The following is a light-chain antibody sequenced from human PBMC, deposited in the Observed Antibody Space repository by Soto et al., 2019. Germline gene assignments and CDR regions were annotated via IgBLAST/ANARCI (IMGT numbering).Light chain of an antibody. CDR2: GAS. J-gene: IGKJ1*01. V-gene: IGKV3-15*01. Sequence: VITQSPATVSVSPGGRATLSCRASQSISDTLAWYQQKPGQAPRLLIHGASTRATGFPARFSGSGSGTDFTLTISSLQSEDFAVYYCQQRSNWPWTFGQGTKVDI. CDR1: QSISDT. CDR3: QQRSNWPWT.